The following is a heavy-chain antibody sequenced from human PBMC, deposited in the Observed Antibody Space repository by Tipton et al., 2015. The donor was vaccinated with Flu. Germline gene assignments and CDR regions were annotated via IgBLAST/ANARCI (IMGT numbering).Heavy chain of an antibody. V-gene: IGHV4-38-2*01. J-gene: IGHJ5*01. CDR3: ARRDFSNYVSEPKNWFDS. CDR1: GDSLGSSYY. D-gene: IGHD4-11*01. Sequence: TLSLTCPVSGDSLGSSYYWAWIRQPPGRGLEWIGNIHTSAGTYYNLSLRSRVTISVDRSKNQFSLRLASVTAADTAVYFCARRDFSNYVSEPKNWFDSWGQGTLVTVSS. CDR2: IHTSAGT.